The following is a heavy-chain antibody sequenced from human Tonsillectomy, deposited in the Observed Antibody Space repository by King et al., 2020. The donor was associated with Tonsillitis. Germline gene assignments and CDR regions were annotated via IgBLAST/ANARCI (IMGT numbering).Heavy chain of an antibody. D-gene: IGHD2-2*01. CDR1: GGSFSGYY. Sequence: QVQLQQWGAGLLKPSETLSLTCAVYGGSFSGYYWSWIRQPPGKGLEWIGEINPSGSTNYNPSLKSRVTLSVGTSTNPFSLKLSSVTAADTAVYYCARALGYCSSTSCSPFDYWGQGTLVTVSS. J-gene: IGHJ4*02. V-gene: IGHV4-34*01. CDR2: INPSGST. CDR3: ARALGYCSSTSCSPFDY.